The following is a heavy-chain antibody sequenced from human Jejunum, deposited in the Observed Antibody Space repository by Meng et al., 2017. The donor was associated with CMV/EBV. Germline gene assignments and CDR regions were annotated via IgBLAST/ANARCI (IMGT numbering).Heavy chain of an antibody. CDR1: GYAFNTKG. D-gene: IGHD2-2*01. CDR2: ITPYNGNT. J-gene: IGHJ4*02. CDR3: ARERPGSGYQVTDY. Sequence: GYAFNTKGISWGRQASGQGFEWMGWITPYNGNTKLADKFQGRVTLTTDSSTRTVYMELRSLTSDDTAVYYCARERPGSGYQVTDYWGQGTLVTVSS. V-gene: IGHV1-18*01.